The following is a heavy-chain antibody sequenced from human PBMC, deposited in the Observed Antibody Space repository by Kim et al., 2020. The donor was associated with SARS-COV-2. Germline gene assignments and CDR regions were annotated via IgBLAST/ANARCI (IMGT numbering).Heavy chain of an antibody. D-gene: IGHD1-1*01. J-gene: IGHJ4*01. CDR1: GFTFSSYH. V-gene: IGHV3-48*02. Sequence: GGSLRLSCAASGFTFSSYHMNWVRQAPGKGLEWVAYIRGRSDIIYYADSVKGRFSISRDNAKNSLFLQMSSLRDEDTGVYCCVRDGNHNWGIDFWGRGTIVTVSS. CDR2: IRGRSDII. CDR3: VRDGNHNWGIDF.